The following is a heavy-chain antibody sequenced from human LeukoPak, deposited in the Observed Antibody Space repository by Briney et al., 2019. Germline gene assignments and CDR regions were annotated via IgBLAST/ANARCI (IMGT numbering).Heavy chain of an antibody. CDR3: ARAPKYSYYYYMDV. J-gene: IGHJ6*03. V-gene: IGHV4-4*07. CDR1: GGSISSYY. Sequence: PSETLSLTCTVSGGSISSYYWSWIRQPAGKGLEWIGRIYTSGSTNYNPSLKSRVTMSVDTSKNQFSLKLSSVTAADTAVYYCARAPKYSYYYYMDVWRKGTTVTVSS. CDR2: IYTSGST. D-gene: IGHD5-18*01.